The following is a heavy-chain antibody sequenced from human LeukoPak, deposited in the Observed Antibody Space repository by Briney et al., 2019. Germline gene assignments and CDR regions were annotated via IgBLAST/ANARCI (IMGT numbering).Heavy chain of an antibody. V-gene: IGHV3-48*03. D-gene: IGHD5-12*01. CDR3: ARDHSGYDYFDY. Sequence: PGGSLRLSCAASGFTFSSYEMNWVRQAPGKGPEWVSYISSSGSTIYYAASVKGRFTISRDNAQNSLYLQMNSLRAEDTAVYYCARDHSGYDYFDYWGQGTLVTVSS. CDR1: GFTFSSYE. CDR2: ISSSGSTI. J-gene: IGHJ4*02.